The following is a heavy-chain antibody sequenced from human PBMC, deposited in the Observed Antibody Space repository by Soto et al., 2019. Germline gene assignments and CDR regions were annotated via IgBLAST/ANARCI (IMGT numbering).Heavy chain of an antibody. V-gene: IGHV1-46*03. CDR3: ARVYCSGGSCYSIDY. CDR2: INPSGGST. Sequence: ASVKVSCKASGYTFTSYFIHWVRQAPGQGLEWMGIINPSGGSTIYAQKFQGRVTMTRDTSTSTVYMELSSLRSEDTAVYYCARVYCSGGSCYSIDYWGQGTLVTVSS. J-gene: IGHJ4*02. CDR1: GYTFTSYF. D-gene: IGHD2-15*01.